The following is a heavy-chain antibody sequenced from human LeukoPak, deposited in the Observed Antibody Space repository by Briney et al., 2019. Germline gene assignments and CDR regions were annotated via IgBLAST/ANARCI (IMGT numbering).Heavy chain of an antibody. CDR3: ARQYYFGSGSYYNVPSGDYYYGMDV. CDR1: GYSFTSYW. V-gene: IGHV5-51*01. D-gene: IGHD3-10*01. J-gene: IGHJ6*02. Sequence: GESLKISCKGSGYSFTSYWIGWVRQMPGKGLEWMGIIYPGDSDTRYSPSFQGQVTISADKSINTAYLQWSSMRASDTAMYYCARQYYFGSGSYYNVPSGDYYYGMDVWGQGTTVTVSS. CDR2: IYPGDSDT.